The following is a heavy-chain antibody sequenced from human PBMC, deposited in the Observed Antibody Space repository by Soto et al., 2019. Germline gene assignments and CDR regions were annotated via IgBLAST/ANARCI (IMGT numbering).Heavy chain of an antibody. V-gene: IGHV3-9*01. J-gene: IGHJ4*02. CDR1: GFTFDDYA. D-gene: IGHD4-17*01. CDR2: ISWNSGSI. CDR3: AKSPDYGDYYFGY. Sequence: EVQLVESGGGLVQPGRSLRLSCAASGFTFDDYAMHWVRQAPGKGLEWVSGISWNSGSIGYADSVKGRFTISRDNAKNSLYLQMSSLRAEDRALYYCAKSPDYGDYYFGYCGQGTLVTVSS.